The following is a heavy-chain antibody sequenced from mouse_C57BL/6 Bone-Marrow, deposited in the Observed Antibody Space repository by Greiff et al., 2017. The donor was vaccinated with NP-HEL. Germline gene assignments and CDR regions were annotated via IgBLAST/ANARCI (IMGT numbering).Heavy chain of an antibody. CDR2: INPSTGGT. CDR3: ARTRAYDYDDVPAWFAY. D-gene: IGHD2-4*01. Sequence: EVHLVESGPELVKPGASVKISCKASGYSFTGYYMNWVKQSPEKSLEWIGEINPSTGGTTYNQKFKAKATLTVDKSSSTAYMQLKSLTSEDSAVYYCARTRAYDYDDVPAWFAYWGQGTLVTVSA. CDR1: GYSFTGYY. V-gene: IGHV1-42*01. J-gene: IGHJ3*01.